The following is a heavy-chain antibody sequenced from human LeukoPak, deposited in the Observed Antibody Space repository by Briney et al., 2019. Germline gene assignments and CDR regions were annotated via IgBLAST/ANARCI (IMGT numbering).Heavy chain of an antibody. CDR3: VTEGGFMGTKIDS. J-gene: IGHJ4*02. Sequence: GGSLRLSCAATGFTFSSYGMHWVRQALGKGMEWVAVIWYDGSEKYYGDSVKGRFTISRDDSKNTLYLLMNTLRAEDTAVYYCVTEGGFMGTKIDSWGQGTLVTVSS. CDR2: IWYDGSEK. D-gene: IGHD1-7*01. CDR1: GFTFSSYG. V-gene: IGHV3-33*01.